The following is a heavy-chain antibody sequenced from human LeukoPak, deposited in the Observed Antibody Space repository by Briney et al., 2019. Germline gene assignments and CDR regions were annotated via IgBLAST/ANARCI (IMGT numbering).Heavy chain of an antibody. V-gene: IGHV3-23*01. Sequence: SGGSLRLSCAASGFTFSSYAMSWVRQAPGKGLEWVSAISGSGGSTYYADSVKGRFTISRDNSKNTLYLQMNSLRAEDTAVFYCAKVYSSSRPGFVDYWGQGTLVTVSS. CDR2: ISGSGGST. CDR1: GFTFSSYA. J-gene: IGHJ4*02. CDR3: AKVYSSSRPGFVDY. D-gene: IGHD6-13*01.